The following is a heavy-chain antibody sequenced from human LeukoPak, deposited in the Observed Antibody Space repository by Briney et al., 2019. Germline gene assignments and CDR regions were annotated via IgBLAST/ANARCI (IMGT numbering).Heavy chain of an antibody. CDR2: IYYSGST. J-gene: IGHJ6*03. CDR1: GGSISSGGFS. CDR3: TRDGGEQETNFYYYYYMDV. D-gene: IGHD1/OR15-1a*01. Sequence: SQTLSLTCAVSGGSISSGGFSSSWIRQPPGKGLEWIGYIYYSGSTYYNPSLKSRVTISVDTSKNQFSLKLSSVSAADTAVYYCTRDGGEQETNFYYYYYMDVWGKGTTVTVSS. V-gene: IGHV4-30-4*07.